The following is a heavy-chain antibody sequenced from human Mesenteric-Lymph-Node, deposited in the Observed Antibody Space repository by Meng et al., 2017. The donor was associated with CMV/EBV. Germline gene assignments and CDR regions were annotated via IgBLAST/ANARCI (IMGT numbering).Heavy chain of an antibody. V-gene: IGHV3-9*01. CDR2: ISWNSGSI. D-gene: IGHD6-19*01. Sequence: GGSLRLSCAASGFTFDDYAMHWVRQAPGKGLEWVSGISWNSGSIGYADSVKGRFTISRDNAKNSLYLQMNSLRAEDTALYYCAKVVAGYYYGLDVWGQGTTVTVSS. CDR1: GFTFDDYA. J-gene: IGHJ6*02. CDR3: AKVVAGYYYGLDV.